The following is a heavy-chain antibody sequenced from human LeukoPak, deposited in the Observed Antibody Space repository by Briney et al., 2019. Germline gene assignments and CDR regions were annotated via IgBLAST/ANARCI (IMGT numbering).Heavy chain of an antibody. V-gene: IGHV3-74*01. CDR3: ARDIFTGPFDP. Sequence: PGGSLRLSCAASGFTFSSHWMHWVRQAPGKGLMWVSRINSDGSSTSYADSVKGRFTISRDNAKNTLYLQMNSLRADDTAVYYCARDIFTGPFDPWGQGTLVTVSS. J-gene: IGHJ5*02. D-gene: IGHD1-14*01. CDR2: INSDGSST. CDR1: GFTFSSHW.